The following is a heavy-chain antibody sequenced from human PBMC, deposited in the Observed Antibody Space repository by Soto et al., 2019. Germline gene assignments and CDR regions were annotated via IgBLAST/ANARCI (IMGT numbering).Heavy chain of an antibody. J-gene: IGHJ3*02. Sequence: GASVKVSCKASGYTFTSYYMHCVRQAPGQGLEWMGIINPSGGSTSYAQKFQGRVTMTRDTSTSTVYMELSSLRSEDTAVYYCASRGVKGDIVVVPAASDAFDIWGQGTMVTVSS. V-gene: IGHV1-46*03. D-gene: IGHD2-2*01. CDR1: GYTFTSYY. CDR3: ASRGVKGDIVVVPAASDAFDI. CDR2: INPSGGST.